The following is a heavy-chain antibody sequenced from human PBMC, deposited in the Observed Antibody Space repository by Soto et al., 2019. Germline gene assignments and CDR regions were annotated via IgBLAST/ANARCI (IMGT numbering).Heavy chain of an antibody. CDR3: ARAVAVAADFDY. Sequence: GASVKVSCKASGYTFTSYYMHWVRQAPGQRLEWMGWINAGNGNTKYSQKFQGRVTITRDTSASTAYMELSSLRSEDTAVYYCARAVAVAADFDYWGQGTLVTVSS. CDR2: INAGNGNT. D-gene: IGHD6-19*01. V-gene: IGHV1-3*01. J-gene: IGHJ4*02. CDR1: GYTFTSYY.